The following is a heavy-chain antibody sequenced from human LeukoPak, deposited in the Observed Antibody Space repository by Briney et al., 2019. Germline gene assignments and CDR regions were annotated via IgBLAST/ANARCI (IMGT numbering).Heavy chain of an antibody. D-gene: IGHD3-16*01. Sequence: GGSLRLSCAASGFTFSSYDMHWVRQAPGRGREWVAVIRYDGSNKYYGDSVKGRFTLHRENSKNTVYLKMNSQRTEDKAVHYCAARIGGVILTAFDYWGQGTLVTVSS. J-gene: IGHJ4*02. CDR2: IRYDGSNK. CDR3: AARIGGVILTAFDY. CDR1: GFTFSSYD. V-gene: IGHV3-30*02.